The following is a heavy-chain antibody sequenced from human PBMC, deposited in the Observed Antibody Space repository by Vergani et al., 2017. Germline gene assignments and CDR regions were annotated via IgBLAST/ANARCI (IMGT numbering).Heavy chain of an antibody. CDR1: GFTSSYYV. Sequence: QVHLVESGGGVVQPGRSLRLSCVVSGFTSSYYVMHWVRQAPGKGLEWVAVISYDGTQKYYADSVKGRFTNSRDNSKSTLYLQMNRLRTEDTAVYYCATKSCGTPGCQIGYFREWGQGTLVTVSS. J-gene: IGHJ1*01. CDR2: ISYDGTQK. V-gene: IGHV3-30*03. CDR3: ATKSCGTPGCQIGYFRE. D-gene: IGHD1-1*01.